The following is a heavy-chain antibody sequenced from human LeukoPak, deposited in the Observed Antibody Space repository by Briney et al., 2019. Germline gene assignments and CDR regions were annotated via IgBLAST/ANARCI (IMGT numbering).Heavy chain of an antibody. J-gene: IGHJ4*02. CDR1: GYTFTSYD. Sequence: GASVKVSCKASGYTFTSYDINWVRQATGQGLEWMGWMNPNSGNTGYAQKFQGRVTMTRNTSISTAYMELSSLRSEDTAVYYCARGSSGTKGYYLDYWGQGTLVTVSS. D-gene: IGHD3-22*01. CDR3: ARGSSGTKGYYLDY. CDR2: MNPNSGNT. V-gene: IGHV1-8*01.